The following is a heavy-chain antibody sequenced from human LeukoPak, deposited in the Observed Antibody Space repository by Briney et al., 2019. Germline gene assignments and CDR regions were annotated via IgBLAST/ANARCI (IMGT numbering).Heavy chain of an antibody. CDR2: IYTSENT. J-gene: IGHJ4*02. Sequence: PSETLSLTCTVSGDSIGSNHWSWIRQSAGKGLEWIGRIYTSENTIYNPSLKSRVTMSVDTSKNQFSLKVNSVTAADTAVYYCARVTRPGNGILDYWGQETLVTVSS. CDR3: ARVTRPGNGILDY. V-gene: IGHV4-4*07. D-gene: IGHD6-6*01. CDR1: GDSIGSNH.